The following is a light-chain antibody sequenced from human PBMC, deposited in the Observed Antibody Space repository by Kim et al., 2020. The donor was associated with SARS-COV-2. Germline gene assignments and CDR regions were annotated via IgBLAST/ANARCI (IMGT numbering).Light chain of an antibody. CDR1: QSISSW. Sequence: DIQMTQSPSTLSASVGDRVTITCRASQSISSWLAWYQQKPGKAPKLLIYSASSLESGVPSRFSGSGSGTEFTLTISTLQPDDFATYSCQQYNSYPYTFGQGPRREI. CDR2: SAS. CDR3: QQYNSYPYT. J-gene: IGKJ2*01. V-gene: IGKV1-5*03.